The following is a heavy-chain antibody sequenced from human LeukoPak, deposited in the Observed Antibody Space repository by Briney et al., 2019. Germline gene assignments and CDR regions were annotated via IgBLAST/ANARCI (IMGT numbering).Heavy chain of an antibody. CDR3: AREVLRLDY. V-gene: IGHV4-38-2*02. CDR1: GYSINSGFY. Sequence: SETLSLTCTVSGYSINSGFYWGWIRQPPGKGLEWIGSIYHSGSTHYKSSLKSRVTISVDTSKNQLSLKLTSVTAADTAVYYCAREVLRLDYWGQGTLVTVSS. J-gene: IGHJ4*02. CDR2: IYHSGST.